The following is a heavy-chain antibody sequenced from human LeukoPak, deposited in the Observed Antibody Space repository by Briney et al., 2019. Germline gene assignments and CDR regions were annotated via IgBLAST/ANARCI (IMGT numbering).Heavy chain of an antibody. Sequence: GGSLRLSCAASGFTFSSYEMNWARQAPGKGLEWVSFITSSGTSIFYADSVKGRFTISRDNAKNSLYLQMNSLRAEDTAVYYCARSTTTSLFDYWGQGTLVSVSS. CDR2: ITSSGTSI. CDR3: ARSTTTSLFDY. D-gene: IGHD1-1*01. J-gene: IGHJ4*02. CDR1: GFTFSSYE. V-gene: IGHV3-48*03.